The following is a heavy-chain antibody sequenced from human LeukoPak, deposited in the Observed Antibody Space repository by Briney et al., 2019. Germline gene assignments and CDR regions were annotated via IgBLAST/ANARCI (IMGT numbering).Heavy chain of an antibody. CDR1: GGTFSSYA. D-gene: IGHD3-9*01. CDR2: IIPIFGTA. CDR3: ARGGYDILTGYPTQVYFQH. V-gene: IGHV1-69*01. Sequence: GSSVKVSCKASGGTFSSYAISWVRQAPGQGLEWMGGIIPIFGTANYAQKFQGRVMITADESTSTAYMELSSLRSEDTAVYYCARGGYDILTGYPTQVYFQHWGQGTLVTVSS. J-gene: IGHJ1*01.